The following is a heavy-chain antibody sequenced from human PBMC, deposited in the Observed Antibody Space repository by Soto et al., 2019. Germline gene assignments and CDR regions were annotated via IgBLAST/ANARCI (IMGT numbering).Heavy chain of an antibody. D-gene: IGHD3-22*01. Sequence: PGGSLRLSCAASGFTFSSYWMHWVRQAPGKGLVWVSRINSDGSSTSYADSVKGRFTISRDNAKNTLYLQMNSLRAEDTAVYFCAKDTFYHDSSGYYIFEFWGQGALVTVSS. CDR3: AKDTFYHDSSGYYIFEF. V-gene: IGHV3-74*01. CDR1: GFTFSSYW. CDR2: INSDGSST. J-gene: IGHJ4*02.